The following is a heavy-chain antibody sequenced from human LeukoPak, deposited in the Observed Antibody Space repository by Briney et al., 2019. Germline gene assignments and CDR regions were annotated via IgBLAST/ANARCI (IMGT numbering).Heavy chain of an antibody. Sequence: PGGSLRLSCAASGFTFSSYTINWVRQAPGKGLEWVSSISGRSDYIYYADSVKGRFTISRDNAKNSLYLQMNSLRAEDTAVYYCARIDSSSSSINYWGQGTLVTVSS. D-gene: IGHD6-6*01. CDR1: GFTFSSYT. CDR2: ISGRSDYI. CDR3: ARIDSSSSSINY. V-gene: IGHV3-21*01. J-gene: IGHJ4*02.